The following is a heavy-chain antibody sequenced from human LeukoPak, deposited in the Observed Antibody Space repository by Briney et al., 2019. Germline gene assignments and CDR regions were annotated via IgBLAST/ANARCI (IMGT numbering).Heavy chain of an antibody. CDR2: INHSGST. CDR3: AGHHPRNTVDF. J-gene: IGHJ4*02. V-gene: IGHV4-34*01. CDR1: GGSFSGYY. D-gene: IGHD2/OR15-2a*01. Sequence: SETLSLTCAVYGGSFSGYYWSWIRQPPGKGLEWIGEINHSGSTNYNPSLKSRVTISVDTSKNQFSLKLSSVTAADTAVYYCAGHHPRNTVDFWGQETLVTVSS.